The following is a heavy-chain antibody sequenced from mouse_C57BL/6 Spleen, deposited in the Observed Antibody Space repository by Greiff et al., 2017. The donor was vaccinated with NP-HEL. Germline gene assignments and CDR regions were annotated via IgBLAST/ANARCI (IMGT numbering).Heavy chain of an antibody. V-gene: IGHV1-81*01. Sequence: VQLVESGAELARPGASVKLSCKASGYTFTSYGISWVKQRTGQGLEWIGEIYPRSGNTYYNEKFKGKATLNADKSSSPAYMELRSLTSEDAAVYVCAKEGGTTALDYWGQGTTLTVSA. CDR2: IYPRSGNT. D-gene: IGHD1-2*01. J-gene: IGHJ2*01. CDR1: GYTFTSYG. CDR3: AKEGGTTALDY.